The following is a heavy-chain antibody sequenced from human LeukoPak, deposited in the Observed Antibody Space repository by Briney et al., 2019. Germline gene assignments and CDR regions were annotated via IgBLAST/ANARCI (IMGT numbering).Heavy chain of an antibody. CDR2: IYYSGST. Sequence: SETLSLTCTVSGGSIGTYYWSWIRQPPGKGLEFIGYIYYSGSTSYNPSLKSRVTISVDTSKNQFSLKLSSVTAADTAVYYCARTYGDCRFDYWGQGTLVTVSS. J-gene: IGHJ4*02. CDR1: GGSIGTYY. CDR3: ARTYGDCRFDY. D-gene: IGHD4-17*01. V-gene: IGHV4-59*01.